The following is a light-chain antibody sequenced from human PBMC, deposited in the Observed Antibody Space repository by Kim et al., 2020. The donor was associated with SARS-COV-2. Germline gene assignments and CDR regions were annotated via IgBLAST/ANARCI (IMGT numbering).Light chain of an antibody. V-gene: IGLV3-19*01. Sequence: SSELTQDPAVSVALGQPVRITCQGDSLRSYYATWYQQKPGQAPIVAIYGKNNRPSGFPDRFSGSSSGYTASLTITGTQAGAEADYYCNSRGSNDNVLFGG. CDR1: SLRSYY. CDR3: NSRGSNDNVL. J-gene: IGLJ2*01. CDR2: GKN.